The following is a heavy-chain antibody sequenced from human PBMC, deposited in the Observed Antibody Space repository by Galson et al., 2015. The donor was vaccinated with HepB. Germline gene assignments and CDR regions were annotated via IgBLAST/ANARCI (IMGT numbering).Heavy chain of an antibody. V-gene: IGHV1-18*01. CDR2: ISGDNANT. Sequence: SVKASCKASGYTFSRYGISWVRQAPGQGLEWMGWISGDNANTNYAQKLQGRVTMTTDASTSTAYMELTSLRSDDTAVYYCARGGYSYGKFDYWGQGTLVTVSS. D-gene: IGHD5-18*01. CDR1: GYTFSRYG. CDR3: ARGGYSYGKFDY. J-gene: IGHJ4*02.